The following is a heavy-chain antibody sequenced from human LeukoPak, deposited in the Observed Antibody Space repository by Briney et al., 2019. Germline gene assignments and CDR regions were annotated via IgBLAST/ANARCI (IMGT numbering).Heavy chain of an antibody. CDR1: GYTFSNFG. J-gene: IGHJ4*02. V-gene: IGHV1-18*01. D-gene: IGHD2-2*01. CDR2: ISGNNDNP. Sequence: ASVKLSCKASGYTFSNFGISWVRQAPGQGLEWMGWISGNNDNPNYGQKFQGRFTVTTDSSTSTACMELRNLRSDDTGVYYCARDGTSTDDYWGQGTLVTVSS. CDR3: ARDGTSTDDY.